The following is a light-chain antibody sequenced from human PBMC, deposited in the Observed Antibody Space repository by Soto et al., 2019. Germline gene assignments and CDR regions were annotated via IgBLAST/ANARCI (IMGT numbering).Light chain of an antibody. CDR3: SSHAGSSVV. Sequence: QSVLTQPRSVSGSPGQSVTISCTGTSSDVGGYNYVSWYQQHPGKAPKLVIYDVTTRPSGVPDRFSGSKSGNTASLAISGLQAEDEADYYCSSHAGSSVVFGTGTKVT. CDR1: SSDVGGYNY. CDR2: DVT. J-gene: IGLJ1*01. V-gene: IGLV2-11*01.